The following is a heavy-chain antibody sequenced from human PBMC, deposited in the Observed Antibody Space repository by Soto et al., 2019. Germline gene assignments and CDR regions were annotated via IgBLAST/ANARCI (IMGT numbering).Heavy chain of an antibody. D-gene: IGHD2-2*02. V-gene: IGHV1-18*01. J-gene: IGHJ6*02. Sequence: QVQLVQSGAEVKKPGASVKVSCKASGYTFTSYGISWVRQATGQRLEWMGWISAYNGNTNYAQKLQGRVTMTTDTSTLPPYMELRRLRSEDTAVYSCARVDLGYCSSTSCYNFYYSGMDVWGQGTTVTVSS. CDR3: ARVDLGYCSSTSCYNFYYSGMDV. CDR1: GYTFTSYG. CDR2: ISAYNGNT.